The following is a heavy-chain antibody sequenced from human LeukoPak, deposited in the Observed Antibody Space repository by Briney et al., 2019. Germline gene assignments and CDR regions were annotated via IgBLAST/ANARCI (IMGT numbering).Heavy chain of an antibody. CDR3: AREAYVEMATTGAFDI. CDR2: INHSGST. V-gene: IGHV4-34*01. CDR1: GGSFSGYY. Sequence: SETLSLTCAVYGGSFSGYYWSWIRQPPGKGLEWIGEINHSGSTNYNPSLKSRVTISVDTSKNQFSLQLNSVTPEDTAVYYCAREAYVEMATTGAFDIWGQGTMVTVSS. D-gene: IGHD5-24*01. J-gene: IGHJ3*02.